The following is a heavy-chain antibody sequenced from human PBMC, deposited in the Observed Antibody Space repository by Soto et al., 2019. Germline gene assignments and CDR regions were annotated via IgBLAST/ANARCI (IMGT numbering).Heavy chain of an antibody. CDR3: AREGDYYYDSSGYYFVY. CDR2: IDPSGGST. J-gene: IGHJ4*02. D-gene: IGHD3-22*01. Sequence: SAEVSFRASGYTFTSYYMHWVRQAPGQGLEWMGMIDPSGGSTSYAQNFQGRVTMTRDTSTSTVYMELSSLRSEDTAVYYCAREGDYYYDSSGYYFVYWGQGTLVTVP. CDR1: GYTFTSYY. V-gene: IGHV1-46*01.